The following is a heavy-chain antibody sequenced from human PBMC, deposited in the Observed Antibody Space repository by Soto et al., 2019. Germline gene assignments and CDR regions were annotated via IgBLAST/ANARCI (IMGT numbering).Heavy chain of an antibody. CDR2: IYFNGNT. J-gene: IGHJ4*02. CDR3: ASVTFGGVVLAH. Sequence: QVQLQESGPGLVKPSETLSLTCTVSAASFSKYYWTWIRQPPGKGLEWIGYIYFNGNTNYNHSLKRRVTISVDTSKKQIALNLTSVTDADTAVYFCASVTFGGVVLAHWGQGTLVTVSS. CDR1: AASFSKYY. V-gene: IGHV4-59*13. D-gene: IGHD3-16*01.